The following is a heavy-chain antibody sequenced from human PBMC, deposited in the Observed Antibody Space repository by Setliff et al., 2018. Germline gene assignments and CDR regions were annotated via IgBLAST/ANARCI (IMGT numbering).Heavy chain of an antibody. CDR3: TGRTYGHQLGDY. J-gene: IGHJ4*02. CDR1: GGSFSTYY. Sequence: PSETLSLTCAVYGGSFSTYYWIWIRQPPGKGLEWVARVRSSSVGGTTEYGAPVKGRFTISRDDSKDTVYLQMNDLKTEDTGVYYCTGRTYGHQLGDYWGQGTLVTVAS. CDR2: VRSSSVGGTT. D-gene: IGHD3-10*01. V-gene: IGHV3-15*01.